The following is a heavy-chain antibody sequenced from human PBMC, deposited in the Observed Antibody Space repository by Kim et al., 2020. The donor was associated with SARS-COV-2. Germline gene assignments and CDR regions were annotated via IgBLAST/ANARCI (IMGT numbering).Heavy chain of an antibody. J-gene: IGHJ5*02. V-gene: IGHV1-18*01. CDR3: ARDCLLGGGDIWGFDP. D-gene: IGHD2-21*01. CDR1: GYTFTSYG. Sequence: ASVKVSCKASGYTFTSYGISWVRQAPGQGLEWMGWISAYNGNTNYAQKLQGRVTMTTDTSTSTAYMELRSLRSDDTAVYYCARDCLLGGGDIWGFDPWGQGPLVPVSS. CDR2: ISAYNGNT.